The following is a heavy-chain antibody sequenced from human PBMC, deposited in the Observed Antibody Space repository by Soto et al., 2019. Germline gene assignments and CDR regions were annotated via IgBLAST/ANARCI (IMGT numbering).Heavy chain of an antibody. Sequence: QVQLVQSGAEVKKPGSSVKVSCKASGGTFSSYAISWVRQAPGQGLEWMGGIIPIFGTANYAQKFQGRVTITADESTSTAYMELSSLRSEDTAVYYCARGDMEDTAMDYYYYGMDVWGQGTTVTVSS. V-gene: IGHV1-69*01. CDR2: IIPIFGTA. D-gene: IGHD5-18*01. CDR3: ARGDMEDTAMDYYYYGMDV. CDR1: GGTFSSYA. J-gene: IGHJ6*02.